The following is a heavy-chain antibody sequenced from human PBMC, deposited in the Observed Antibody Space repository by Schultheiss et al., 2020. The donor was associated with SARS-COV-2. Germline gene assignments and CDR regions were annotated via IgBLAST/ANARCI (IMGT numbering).Heavy chain of an antibody. D-gene: IGHD1-1*01. Sequence: SQTLSLTCAVYGGSFSGYYWSWIRQPPGKGLEWIGYIYYSGSTNYNPSLKSRVTISVDTSKNQFSLKLSSVTAADTAVYYCARNNISHLLEIDYWGQGTLVTVSS. J-gene: IGHJ4*02. CDR2: IYYSGST. V-gene: IGHV4-59*12. CDR1: GGSFSGYY. CDR3: ARNNISHLLEIDY.